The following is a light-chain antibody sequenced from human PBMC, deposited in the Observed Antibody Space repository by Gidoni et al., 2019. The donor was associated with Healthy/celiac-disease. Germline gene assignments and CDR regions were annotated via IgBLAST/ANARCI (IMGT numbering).Light chain of an antibody. V-gene: IGKV3-20*01. J-gene: IGKJ5*01. CDR3: QQYGSSP. Sequence: EIVLPQSPGTLSLSPGERATLSCRASQSVSSSYLAWYQQKPGQAPRLLIYGASSRATGIPDRVSGSGSGTDFTLTISRLEPEDFAVYYCQQYGSSPFGQGTRLEIK. CDR1: QSVSSSY. CDR2: GAS.